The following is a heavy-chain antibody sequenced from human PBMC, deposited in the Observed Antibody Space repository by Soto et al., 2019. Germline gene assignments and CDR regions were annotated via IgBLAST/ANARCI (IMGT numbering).Heavy chain of an antibody. V-gene: IGHV3-21*01. CDR1: WFPFHSYT. Sequence: GGSLRLCCAAPWFPFHSYTMNWVPQAPGKGLEWVSSISSSSTYIYYADSVKGRFTISRDNAKNSLYLQMNSLRAEDTAVYYCAREGYDSSGYLFDIWGQRTMVTGSS. CDR3: AREGYDSSGYLFDI. D-gene: IGHD3-22*01. CDR2: ISSSSTYI. J-gene: IGHJ3*02.